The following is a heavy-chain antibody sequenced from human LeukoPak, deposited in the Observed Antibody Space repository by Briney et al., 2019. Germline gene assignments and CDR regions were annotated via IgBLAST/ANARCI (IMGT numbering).Heavy chain of an antibody. CDR2: ISGSGGST. J-gene: IGHJ4*02. V-gene: IGHV3-23*01. CDR3: AKGEVVVVAAFDY. CDR1: GFAFSSYA. D-gene: IGHD2-15*01. Sequence: GGSLRLSCAASGFAFSSYAMSWVRQAPGKGLEWVSAISGSGGSTYYADSVKGRFTISRDNSKNTLYLQMNSLRAEDTAVYYCAKGEVVVVAAFDYWGQGTLVTVSS.